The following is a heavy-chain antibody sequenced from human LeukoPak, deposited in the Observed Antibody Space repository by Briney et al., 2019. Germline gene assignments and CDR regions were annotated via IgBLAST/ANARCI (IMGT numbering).Heavy chain of an antibody. J-gene: IGHJ6*04. V-gene: IGHV3-23*01. D-gene: IGHD6-19*01. CDR2: ISGSGGST. Sequence: GGSLRLSCAASGFTFSSYAMSWVRQAPGKGLEWVSAISGSGGSTYYADSVKGRSTISRDNSKNTLYLQMNSLRAEDTAVYYCAKDRGGGSGWPYYYYYYGMDVWGKGTTVTVSS. CDR3: AKDRGGGSGWPYYYYYYGMDV. CDR1: GFTFSSYA.